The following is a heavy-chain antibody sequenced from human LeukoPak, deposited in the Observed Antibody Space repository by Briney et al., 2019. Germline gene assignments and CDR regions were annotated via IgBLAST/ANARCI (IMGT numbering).Heavy chain of an antibody. V-gene: IGHV3-30*04. J-gene: IGHJ4*02. D-gene: IGHD6-13*01. CDR2: ISYGGSNK. CDR3: ARDDSSSLDY. CDR1: GFTFSSYA. Sequence: GGSLSLFCAASGFTFSSYAMLWVRQAPGKGLEWVAVISYGGSNKYYADSVKGRFTISRDNTKNTLYLQMNSLRAEDTAVYYCARDDSSSLDYWGQGTLVTVSS.